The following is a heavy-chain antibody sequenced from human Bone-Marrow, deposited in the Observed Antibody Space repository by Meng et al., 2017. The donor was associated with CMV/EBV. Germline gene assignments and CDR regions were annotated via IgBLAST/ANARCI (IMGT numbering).Heavy chain of an antibody. CDR2: MNPNSGNT. V-gene: IGHV1-8*01. Sequence: ASVKVSCKASGYTFTSYDINWVRQATGQGLEWMGWMNPNSGNTGYAQKFQGRVTMTRNTSISTAYMELSRLRSDDTAVYYCAKPYCSGGSCYSTPHDYWGQGTLVTVSS. CDR1: GYTFTSYD. J-gene: IGHJ4*02. CDR3: AKPYCSGGSCYSTPHDY. D-gene: IGHD2-15*01.